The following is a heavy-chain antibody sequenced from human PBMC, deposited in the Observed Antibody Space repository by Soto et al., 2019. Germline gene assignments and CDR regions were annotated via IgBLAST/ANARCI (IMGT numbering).Heavy chain of an antibody. V-gene: IGHV1-8*02. CDR2: MSPKNGDV. D-gene: IGHD3-3*01. Sequence: QVRLVQSGTEVKKPGASVKVSCMVSGYSFSNFDINWVRQATGQGLEWMGWMSPKNGDVGYAQKFQGRVTMTSNNSINTAYIELNNLRPEDTAVYYCVRPWRYWGQGSPVTV. J-gene: IGHJ4*02. CDR3: VRPWRY. CDR1: GYSFSNFD.